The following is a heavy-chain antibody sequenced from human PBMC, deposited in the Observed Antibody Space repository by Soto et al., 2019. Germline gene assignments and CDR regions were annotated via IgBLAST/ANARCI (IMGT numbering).Heavy chain of an antibody. V-gene: IGHV3-53*01. Sequence: GGSLRLSCAASGFTVSSNYMSWVRQAPGKGLEWVSVIYSGGSTYYADSVKGRFTISRDNSKNTLYLQMNSLRVEDTAVYYCARGGSRDLFWFDPWGQGTLVTVSS. J-gene: IGHJ5*02. CDR3: ARGGSRDLFWFDP. CDR2: IYSGGST. CDR1: GFTVSSNY. D-gene: IGHD2-15*01.